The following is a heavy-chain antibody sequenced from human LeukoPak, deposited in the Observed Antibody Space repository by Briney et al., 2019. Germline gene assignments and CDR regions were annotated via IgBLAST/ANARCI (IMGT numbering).Heavy chain of an antibody. CDR1: GFTFSSYS. D-gene: IGHD5-18*01. V-gene: IGHV3-21*01. CDR2: ISSSSSYI. CDR3: ARGAPDTAMDY. Sequence: GGSLRLSCAASGFTFSSYSMNWVRQAPGKGLEWVSSISSSSSYIYYADSVKGRFTISRDNAKNSLYLQVNSLRAEDTAVYYCARGAPDTAMDYWGQGTLVTVSS. J-gene: IGHJ4*02.